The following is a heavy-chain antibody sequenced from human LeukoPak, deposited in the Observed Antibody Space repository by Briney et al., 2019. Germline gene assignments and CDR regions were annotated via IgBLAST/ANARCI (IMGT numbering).Heavy chain of an antibody. Sequence: ASVKVSCKASGGTFSSYAISWVRQAPGQGLEWMGGIIPIFGTANYAQKFQGRVTITADESTSTAYMELSSLRSEDTAVYYCARETKLLWFGELTCWFDPWGQGTLVTVSS. V-gene: IGHV1-69*01. J-gene: IGHJ5*02. D-gene: IGHD3-10*01. CDR2: IIPIFGTA. CDR1: GGTFSSYA. CDR3: ARETKLLWFGELTCWFDP.